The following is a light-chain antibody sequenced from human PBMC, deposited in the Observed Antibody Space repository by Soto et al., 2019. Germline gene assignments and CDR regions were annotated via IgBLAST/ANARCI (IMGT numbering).Light chain of an antibody. Sequence: EIVMTQSPATLSVSPGERVTLSCRASQDISSSLAWYQQKPGQAPRLLIYGASIRATGVPATFSGSGSGTEFTLSISILQSEHPGVYYCQQDSSWPLTFRGGTKVEIK. CDR1: QDISSS. J-gene: IGKJ4*01. CDR3: QQDSSWPLT. V-gene: IGKV3D-15*03. CDR2: GAS.